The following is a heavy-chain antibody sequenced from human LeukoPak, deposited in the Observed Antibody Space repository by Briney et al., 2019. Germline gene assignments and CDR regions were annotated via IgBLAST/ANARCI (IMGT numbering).Heavy chain of an antibody. Sequence: ASVKVSCKASGYTFTSYDINWVRQATGQGLEWMGWMNPNSGNTGYAQKFQGRVTMTRNTSISTAYMELSSLRSEDTAVYYCAIGIAAANYYYYYMDVRGKGTTVTVSS. D-gene: IGHD6-13*01. CDR2: MNPNSGNT. J-gene: IGHJ6*03. V-gene: IGHV1-8*01. CDR3: AIGIAAANYYYYYMDV. CDR1: GYTFTSYD.